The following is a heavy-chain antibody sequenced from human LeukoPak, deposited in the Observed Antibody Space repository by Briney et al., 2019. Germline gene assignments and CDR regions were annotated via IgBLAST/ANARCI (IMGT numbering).Heavy chain of an antibody. Sequence: AGGSLRLSCAASGFTFTSYAMSWVRQAPGKGLEWVSVIYSGGSTYYADSVKGRFTISRDNSKNTLYLQMNSLRAEDTAVYYCARQSRSYYYDSSGWDAFDIWGQGTMVTVSS. J-gene: IGHJ3*02. D-gene: IGHD3-22*01. CDR1: GFTFTSYA. V-gene: IGHV3-66*04. CDR2: IYSGGST. CDR3: ARQSRSYYYDSSGWDAFDI.